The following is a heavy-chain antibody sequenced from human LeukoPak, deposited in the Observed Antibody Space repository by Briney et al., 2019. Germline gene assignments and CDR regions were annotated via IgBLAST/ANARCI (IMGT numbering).Heavy chain of an antibody. CDR2: ISARGSS. V-gene: IGHV4-61*02. J-gene: IGHJ3*02. D-gene: IGHD4-23*01. CDR3: ARHVGKWAFDI. Sequence: PSETLSLTCSVSGDSLTGGSYYWSWIRQPAGKGLEWIGRISARGSSKYNHSLRNRVTISVDTSKNQVSQKLSSVTAADTAVYYCARHVGKWAFDIWGQGTMVTVSS. CDR1: GDSLTGGSYY.